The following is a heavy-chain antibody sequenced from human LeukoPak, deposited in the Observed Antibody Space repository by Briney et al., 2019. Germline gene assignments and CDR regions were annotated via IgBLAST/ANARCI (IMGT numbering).Heavy chain of an antibody. D-gene: IGHD2-2*02. Sequence: GGSLRLSCAASGFTFSSYSMNWVRQAPGKGLEWVSSISSSSSYIYYADSVKGRFTISRDNAKNSLYLQMNSLRAEDTAVYYCARDLHCSSTSCYMNYYYGMDVWGQGTTVTVSS. CDR3: ARDLHCSSTSCYMNYYYGMDV. J-gene: IGHJ6*02. CDR2: ISSSSSYI. V-gene: IGHV3-21*01. CDR1: GFTFSSYS.